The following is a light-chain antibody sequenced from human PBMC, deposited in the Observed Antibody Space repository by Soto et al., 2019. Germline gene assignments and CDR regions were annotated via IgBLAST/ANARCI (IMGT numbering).Light chain of an antibody. CDR1: QSVSRSY. Sequence: EVVLTQSPGTLSLSPGERATLSCRASQSVSRSYLAWYQQKPGQAPRLLIYIASRRATGIPDRFSGSGSGTDFTLTISRLEPEDFAMYYCQQYGSSPYTFGQGTKLEIK. CDR3: QQYGSSPYT. CDR2: IAS. J-gene: IGKJ2*01. V-gene: IGKV3-20*01.